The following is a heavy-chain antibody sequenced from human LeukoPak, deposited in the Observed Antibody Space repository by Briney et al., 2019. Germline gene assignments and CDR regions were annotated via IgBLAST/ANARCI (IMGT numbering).Heavy chain of an antibody. Sequence: GGSLRLSCAASGFSFNSHAMHWARQAPGKGLEWVSIISTDGNNEDYVDSVRGRFTISRDNSKNTLYLQMNSLRAEDTAVYYCARGCASQYCFIIDFWGQGTLVTVSS. CDR3: ARGCASQYCFIIDF. J-gene: IGHJ4*02. D-gene: IGHD2/OR15-2a*01. CDR1: GFSFNSHA. CDR2: ISTDGNNE. V-gene: IGHV3-30*03.